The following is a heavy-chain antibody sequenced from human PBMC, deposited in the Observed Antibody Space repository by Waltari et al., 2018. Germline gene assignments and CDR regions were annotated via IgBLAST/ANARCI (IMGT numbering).Heavy chain of an antibody. V-gene: IGHV3-7*01. CDR3: ARDDWNGQSGHFDAFDI. CDR2: IKEDGSQM. CDR1: GFTFYTYW. J-gene: IGHJ3*02. D-gene: IGHD3-3*01. Sequence: EVQLVESGGGLVQPGGSLRLSCIASGFTFYTYWLAWVRQGPGRVVEWVANIKEDGSQMLYADSVKGRFIISRDNAKNAIFLEMNSLRVEDTAVYYCARDDWNGQSGHFDAFDIWGQGTMVTVSS.